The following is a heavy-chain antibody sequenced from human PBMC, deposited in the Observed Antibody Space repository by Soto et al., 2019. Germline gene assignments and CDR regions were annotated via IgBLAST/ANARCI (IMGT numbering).Heavy chain of an antibody. D-gene: IGHD6-13*01. J-gene: IGHJ6*03. CDR2: ISGSGGST. CDR1: GFTFSSYA. V-gene: IGHV3-23*01. Sequence: GGSLRLSCAASGFTFSSYAMSWVRQAPGKGLEWVSAISGSGGSTYYADSVKGRFTISRNNSKNTLYLQMNSLRAEDTAVYYCASLPISSSWYPIYYYYMDVWGKGTTVTVSS. CDR3: ASLPISSSWYPIYYYYMDV.